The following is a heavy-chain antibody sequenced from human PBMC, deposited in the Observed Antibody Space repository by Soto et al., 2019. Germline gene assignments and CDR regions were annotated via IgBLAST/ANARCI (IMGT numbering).Heavy chain of an antibody. J-gene: IGHJ6*02. CDR1: GFTFSSYA. V-gene: IGHV3-30-3*01. CDR2: ISYDGSNK. Sequence: QVQLVESGGGVVQPGRSLRLSCAASGFTFSSYAMHWVRQAPGKGLEWVAVISYDGSNKYYADSVKGRFTISRDNSKNTLYLNMNSLRAEDTAVYYCARGPYSSSWYSARYYYYGMDVWGQGTTVTVSS. D-gene: IGHD6-13*01. CDR3: ARGPYSSSWYSARYYYYGMDV.